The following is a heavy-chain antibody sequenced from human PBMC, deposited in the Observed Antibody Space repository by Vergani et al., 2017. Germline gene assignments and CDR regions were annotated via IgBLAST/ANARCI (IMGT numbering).Heavy chain of an antibody. CDR3: AREYERGYSYGT. Sequence: QVQLQESGPGLVKPPGTLSLTCAVSGISVSSDKWWTWVRQPPWKGLEWIAEIFHDGGTNYNPSLKSRATIVLDKSKNQISLNLNSVTAADTAVYYCAREYERGYSYGTWGQGILVTVSS. J-gene: IGHJ5*02. CDR1: GISVSSDKW. CDR2: IFHDGGT. D-gene: IGHD5-18*01. V-gene: IGHV4-4*03.